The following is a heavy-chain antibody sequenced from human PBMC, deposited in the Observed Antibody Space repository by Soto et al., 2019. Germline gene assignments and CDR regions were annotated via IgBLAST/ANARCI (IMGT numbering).Heavy chain of an antibody. CDR2: VNAGNGYT. D-gene: IGHD5-18*01. Sequence: ASVKVSCKSSGYTFTSNAIHWVRHAPGQSLEWMGWVNAGNGYTKYLQNFQGRVTITSDTSASTAYMELNSLRSEDTAVYYCARGAHTYGYVFDYWGQGTLVTVSS. CDR1: GYTFTSNA. V-gene: IGHV1-3*01. CDR3: ARGAHTYGYVFDY. J-gene: IGHJ4*02.